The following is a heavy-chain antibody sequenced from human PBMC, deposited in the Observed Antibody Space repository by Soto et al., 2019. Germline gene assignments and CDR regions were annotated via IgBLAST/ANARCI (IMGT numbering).Heavy chain of an antibody. CDR3: ARDRGLDSSGYLRWFDP. D-gene: IGHD3-22*01. V-gene: IGHV4-30-4*01. CDR2: IYYSGST. CDR1: GGSISSGDYY. Sequence: SETLSLTCTVSGGSISSGDYYWSWIRQPPGKGLEWIGYIYYSGSTYYNPSLKSQVTISVDTSKNQFSLKLSSVTAADTAVYYCARDRGLDSSGYLRWFDPWGQGTLVTVSS. J-gene: IGHJ5*02.